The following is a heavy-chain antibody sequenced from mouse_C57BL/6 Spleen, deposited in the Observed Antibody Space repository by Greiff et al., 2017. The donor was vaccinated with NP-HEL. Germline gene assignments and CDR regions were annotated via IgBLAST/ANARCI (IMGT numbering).Heavy chain of an antibody. CDR1: GYTFTSYW. Sequence: VQLQQPGAELVRPGSSVKLSCKASGYTFTSYWMHWVKQRPIQGLEWIGNIDPSDSETHYNQKFKDKATLTVDKSSSTAYMQLSSLTSEDSAVYYCARSRDYDHYAMDYWGQGTSVTVSS. J-gene: IGHJ4*01. D-gene: IGHD2-4*01. CDR3: ARSRDYDHYAMDY. CDR2: IDPSDSET. V-gene: IGHV1-52*01.